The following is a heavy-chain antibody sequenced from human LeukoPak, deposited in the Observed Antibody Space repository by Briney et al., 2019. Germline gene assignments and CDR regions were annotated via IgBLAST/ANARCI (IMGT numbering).Heavy chain of an antibody. CDR1: GFTFSSYS. CDR2: ISSSSSYT. D-gene: IGHD3-10*01. CDR3: ARDLVVRGVTIDY. V-gene: IGHV3-21*01. Sequence: GGSLRLSCAASGFTFSSYSMNWVRQAPGKGLEWVSSISSSSSYTYYADSVKGRFTISRDNAKNSLYLQMNSLRAEDTAVYYCARDLVVRGVTIDYWGQGTLVTVSS. J-gene: IGHJ4*02.